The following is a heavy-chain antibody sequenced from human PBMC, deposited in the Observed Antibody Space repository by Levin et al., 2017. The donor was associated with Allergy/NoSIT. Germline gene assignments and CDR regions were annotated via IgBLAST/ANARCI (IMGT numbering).Heavy chain of an antibody. CDR2: ISPNSNYI. V-gene: IGHV3-21*01. CDR1: GFTFSDSS. J-gene: IGHJ4*02. CDR3: ARSGSPDS. Sequence: LSLTCAASGFTFSDSSMNWVRQAPGKGLEWVSSISPNSNYIYYADSLKGRFTISRDNAKSSVFLQMNSLRAEDTALYYCARSGSPDSWGQGTLVTVSS. D-gene: IGHD3-22*01.